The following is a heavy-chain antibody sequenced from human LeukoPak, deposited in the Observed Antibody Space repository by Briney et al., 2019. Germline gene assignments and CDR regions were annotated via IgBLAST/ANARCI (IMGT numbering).Heavy chain of an antibody. J-gene: IGHJ4*02. CDR2: IYSGGTT. D-gene: IGHD6-19*01. V-gene: IGHV3-66*01. CDR3: ASGSGWYRIDY. Sequence: GGSLRLSCAASGFTFSNYAMHWVRQAPGKGLEWVSLIYSGGTTYYADSVKDRFAISRDDSKNTLYLQMNSLRVEDTAVYYCASGSGWYRIDYWGQGTRVTVSS. CDR1: GFTFSNYA.